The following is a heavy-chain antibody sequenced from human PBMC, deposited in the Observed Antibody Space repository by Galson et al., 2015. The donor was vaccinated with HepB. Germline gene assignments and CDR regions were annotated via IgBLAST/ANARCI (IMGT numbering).Heavy chain of an antibody. CDR2: IIPIFGTA. CDR1: GGTFSSYA. J-gene: IGHJ5*02. V-gene: IGHV1-69*13. Sequence: SVKVSCKASGGTFSSYAISWVRQAPGQGLEWMGGIIPIFGTANYAQKFQGRVTITADESTSTAYMELSSLRSEDTAVYYCARAPFPPRISKTNWFDPWGRGTLVTVSS. D-gene: IGHD2-21*01. CDR3: ARAPFPPRISKTNWFDP.